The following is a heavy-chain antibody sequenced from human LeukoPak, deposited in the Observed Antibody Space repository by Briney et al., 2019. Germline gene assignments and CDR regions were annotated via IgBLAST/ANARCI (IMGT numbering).Heavy chain of an antibody. CDR3: ARSKIGYDFWSGYYGGRIDY. CDR1: GGTFSSYA. D-gene: IGHD3-3*01. Sequence: SVKVSCKASGGTFSSYAISWVRQAPGQGLEWMGRIIPIFGTANYAQKFQGRVTITADESTSTAYMELSSLRSEDTAVYYCARSKIGYDFWSGYYGGRIDYWGQGTLVTVSS. V-gene: IGHV1-69*13. CDR2: IIPIFGTA. J-gene: IGHJ4*02.